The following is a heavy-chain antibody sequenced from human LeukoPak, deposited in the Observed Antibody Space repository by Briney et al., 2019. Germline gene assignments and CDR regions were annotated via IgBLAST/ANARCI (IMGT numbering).Heavy chain of an antibody. CDR3: AKDGLGYSTAYFDY. D-gene: IGHD3-22*01. V-gene: IGHV3-23*01. CDR1: GGSISWSN. CDR2: ISGSGGST. J-gene: IGHJ4*02. Sequence: ETLSLTCAVSGGSISWSNWWSWVRQAPGKGLEWVSAISGSGGSTYYADSVKGRFTISRDNSKNTLYLQMNSLRAEDTAVYCCAKDGLGYSTAYFDYWGQGTLVTVSS.